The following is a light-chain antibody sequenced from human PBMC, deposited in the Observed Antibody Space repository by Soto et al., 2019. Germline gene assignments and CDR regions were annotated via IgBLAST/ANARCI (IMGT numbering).Light chain of an antibody. CDR2: AAS. Sequence: DIPLTQSPSFLSASVGDRVTITCRASQGIRGNLAWYQQKPGKAPKVLISAASSLQSGVPSRFSGSGSGTEFTLTISCLQPEDFATYYCQQLNDYPLTFGGGTKVEIK. V-gene: IGKV1-9*01. J-gene: IGKJ4*01. CDR3: QQLNDYPLT. CDR1: QGIRGN.